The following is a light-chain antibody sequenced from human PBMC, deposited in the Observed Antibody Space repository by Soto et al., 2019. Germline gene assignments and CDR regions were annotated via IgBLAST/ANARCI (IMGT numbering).Light chain of an antibody. Sequence: EIGLTQSPATLSVAPGERATLSCRASQSVGSNLAWFQQKPGQAPRLLIYGASSRATGIPDRFSGSGSGTDFTLTISRLEPEDFAVYYCQQYGSSPPWTFGQGTKVDIK. V-gene: IGKV3-20*01. CDR1: QSVGSN. J-gene: IGKJ1*01. CDR3: QQYGSSPPWT. CDR2: GAS.